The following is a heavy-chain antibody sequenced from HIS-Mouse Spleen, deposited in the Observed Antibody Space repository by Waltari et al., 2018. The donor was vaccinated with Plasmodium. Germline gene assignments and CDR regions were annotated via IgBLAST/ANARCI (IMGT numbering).Heavy chain of an antibody. CDR1: GGTFSSYA. D-gene: IGHD4-17*01. Sequence: QVQLVQSGAEVKKPGSSVKVSCKASGGTFSSYAISWVRQDPGQGLEWMGRIIPILGIANYAQKFQGRVTITADKSTSTAYMELSSLRSEDTAVYYCARGSFLSGDETSNWFDPWGQGTLVTVSS. V-gene: IGHV1-69*04. CDR3: ARGSFLSGDETSNWFDP. J-gene: IGHJ5*02. CDR2: IIPILGIA.